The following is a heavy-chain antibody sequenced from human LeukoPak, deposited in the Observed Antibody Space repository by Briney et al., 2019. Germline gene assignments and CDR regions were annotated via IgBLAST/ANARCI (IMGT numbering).Heavy chain of an antibody. CDR3: ARAHLGQQLVD. CDR1: GGSISSYY. Sequence: SETLSLTCTVSGGSISSYYWSWIRQPPGKGLEWIGYIYYSESTNYNPSLKSRVTISVDTSKNQFSLKLSSVTAADTAVYYCARAHLGQQLVDWGQGTLVTVSS. D-gene: IGHD6-13*01. CDR2: IYYSEST. J-gene: IGHJ4*02. V-gene: IGHV4-59*01.